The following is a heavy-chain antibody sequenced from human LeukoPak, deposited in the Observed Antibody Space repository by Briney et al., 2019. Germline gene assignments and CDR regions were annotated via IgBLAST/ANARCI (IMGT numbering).Heavy chain of an antibody. Sequence: GGSLRLSCAASGFTFTSYDMTWVRQAPGKGLEWVSAISGSGGSTYYADSVKGRFTISRDNSKNTLYLQMNSLRAEDTAVYYCALPRGSSHSAPDYWGQGTLVTVSS. V-gene: IGHV3-23*01. J-gene: IGHJ4*02. D-gene: IGHD2-2*01. CDR2: ISGSGGST. CDR1: GFTFTSYD. CDR3: ALPRGSSHSAPDY.